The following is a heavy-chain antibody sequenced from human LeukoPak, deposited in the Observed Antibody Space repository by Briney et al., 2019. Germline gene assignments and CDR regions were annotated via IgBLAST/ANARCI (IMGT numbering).Heavy chain of an antibody. Sequence: GGSLRLSCAASGFTFSSYSMNWVRRAPGKGLEWVSSISSSSSYIYYADSVKGRFTISRDNAKNSLYLQMNSLRAEDTAVYYCARDWDYYDSSGYYPAVDYWGQGTLVTVSS. CDR2: ISSSSSYI. J-gene: IGHJ4*02. CDR3: ARDWDYYDSSGYYPAVDY. D-gene: IGHD3-22*01. CDR1: GFTFSSYS. V-gene: IGHV3-21*01.